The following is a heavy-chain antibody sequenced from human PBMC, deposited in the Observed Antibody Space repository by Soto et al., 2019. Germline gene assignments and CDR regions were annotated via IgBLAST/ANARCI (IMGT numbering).Heavy chain of an antibody. J-gene: IGHJ4*02. Sequence: ASVKVSCKASGYTFTGHYIHWVRQAPEQGPEWMGEIGPESGATRYAQRFQGRVTMTRDMSITTVHMELNNLSPDDTAVYYCGRGRSGQIVVFYWGQGTPVTVSS. V-gene: IGHV1-2*02. CDR3: GRGRSGQIVVFY. CDR2: IGPESGAT. D-gene: IGHD1-26*01. CDR1: GYTFTGHY.